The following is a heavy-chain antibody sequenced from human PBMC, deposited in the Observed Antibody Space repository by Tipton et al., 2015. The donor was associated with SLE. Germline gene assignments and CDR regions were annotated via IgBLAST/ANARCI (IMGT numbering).Heavy chain of an antibody. V-gene: IGHV4-59*01. CDR1: GGSINSYY. Sequence: TLSLTCTVSGGSINSYYWSWIRQPPGKGLEWIGYIHSSGSTNYNSSLESRVTISIDTSRNQFSLKLTSVTAADTAVYYCARGQHQFGRFDYWGQGTLVTVPS. CDR3: ARGQHQFGRFDY. D-gene: IGHD3/OR15-3a*01. J-gene: IGHJ4*02. CDR2: IHSSGST.